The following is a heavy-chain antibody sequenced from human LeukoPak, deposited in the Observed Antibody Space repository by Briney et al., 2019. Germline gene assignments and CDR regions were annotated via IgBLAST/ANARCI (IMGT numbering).Heavy chain of an antibody. D-gene: IGHD6-19*01. V-gene: IGHV3-11*04. J-gene: IGHJ5*01. Sequence: KPGGSLRLSCAASGFTFSDYYMNWIRQAPGKGLEWVSYISSSSYTIYYADSVKGRFTISRDNAKNSLYLQMNSLRAEDTAVYYCARGLVRTSSGWFDCWGQGTLVTVSS. CDR2: ISSSSYTI. CDR1: GFTFSDYY. CDR3: ARGLVRTSSGWFDC.